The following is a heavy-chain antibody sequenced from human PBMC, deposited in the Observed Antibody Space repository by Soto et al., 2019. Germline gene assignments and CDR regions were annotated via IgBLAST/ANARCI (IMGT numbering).Heavy chain of an antibody. Sequence: QVQLQESGPGLVKPSETLSFTCNVSGGSISSGGYYWSWFRQLPGKGLEGIGYIYHRGGTYYNPARKRRITISVCTSKNQFSLKMTSVTAADTAVYFCARAPGRMMNALRYYYGLDVWGQGTTVTVSS. J-gene: IGHJ6*02. V-gene: IGHV4-31*02. CDR3: ARAPGRMMNALRYYYGLDV. CDR2: IYHRGGT. D-gene: IGHD2-8*01. CDR1: GGSISSGGYY.